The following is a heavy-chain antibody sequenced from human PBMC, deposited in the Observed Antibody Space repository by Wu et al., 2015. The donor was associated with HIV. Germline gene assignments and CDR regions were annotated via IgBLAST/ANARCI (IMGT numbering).Heavy chain of an antibody. Sequence: QVQLVQSGAEVKKPGASVKVSCKASGYTFTSYYMHWVRQAPGQGLEWMGIINPSGGSTSYAQKFQGRVTMTRDTSTSTVYMELSRLRSDDTAVYYCARSNYYYDSSGYLRDAFDIWGQGTMVTVSS. CDR3: ARSNYYYDSSGYLRDAFDI. V-gene: IGHV1-46*01. J-gene: IGHJ3*02. D-gene: IGHD3-22*01. CDR2: INPSGGST. CDR1: GYTFTSYY.